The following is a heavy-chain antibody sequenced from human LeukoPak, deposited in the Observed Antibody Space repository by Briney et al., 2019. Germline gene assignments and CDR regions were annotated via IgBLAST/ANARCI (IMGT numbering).Heavy chain of an antibody. CDR1: GGSFSGYY. V-gene: IGHV4-34*01. J-gene: IGHJ4*02. CDR2: MYYSGST. CDR3: ARSPLGAY. Sequence: SETLSLTCAVYGGSFSGYYWSWIRQPPGKGLEWIGSMYYSGSTYYNPSLKSRVTISVDTSKNQFSLKLSSVTAADTAVYYCARSPLGAYWGQGTLVTVSS.